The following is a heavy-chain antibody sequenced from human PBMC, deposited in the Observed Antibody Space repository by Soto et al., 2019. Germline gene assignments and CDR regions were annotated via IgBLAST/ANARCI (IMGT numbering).Heavy chain of an antibody. V-gene: IGHV4-59*01. Sequence: SETLSLTCTVSGGSISSYYWNWIRQPPGKGLEWIGYIYFRGSTNYNPSLKSRATISVDTSKNQFSLKLSSETAAATAVYYCARDPGGRYDYWGQVTLVTVSS. CDR3: ARDPGGRYDY. J-gene: IGHJ4*02. CDR2: IYFRGST. D-gene: IGHD2-15*01. CDR1: GGSISSYY.